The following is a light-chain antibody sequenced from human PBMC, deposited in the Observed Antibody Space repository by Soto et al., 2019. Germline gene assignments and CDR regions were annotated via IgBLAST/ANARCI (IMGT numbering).Light chain of an antibody. CDR3: QQYYSYPYT. V-gene: IGKV1-8*01. CDR1: QGISSY. J-gene: IGKJ2*01. CDR2: AAS. Sequence: AIRMTQSPSSLSASTGDRVTITCRASQGISSYLAWYQQKPRKAPKLLIYAASTLQSGVPSRFSGSVSGTDFTLTISCLQSEDFATYYCQQYYSYPYTFGQGTK.